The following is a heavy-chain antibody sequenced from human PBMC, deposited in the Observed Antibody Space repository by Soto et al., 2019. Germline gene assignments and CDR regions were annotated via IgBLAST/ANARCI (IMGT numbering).Heavy chain of an antibody. J-gene: IGHJ3*02. CDR1: GFTFSSYS. CDR3: AILTVTGKTQNAFDI. CDR2: ISSSSSTI. D-gene: IGHD4-17*01. Sequence: GGSLRLSCAASGFTFSSYSMNWVRQAPGKGLEWVSYISSSSSTIYYADSVKGRFTISRDNAKNSLYLQMNSLRDEDTAVYYCAILTVTGKTQNAFDIWGQGTMVTVSS. V-gene: IGHV3-48*02.